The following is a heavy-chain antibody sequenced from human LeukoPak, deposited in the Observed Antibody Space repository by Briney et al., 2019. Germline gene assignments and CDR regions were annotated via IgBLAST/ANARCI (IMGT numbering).Heavy chain of an antibody. J-gene: IGHJ4*02. CDR1: GFTFSDHL. CDR3: VMIISSSGYNFDC. D-gene: IGHD6-6*01. Sequence: SRGSLRLSCAASGFTFSDHLMDWVRQAPGEGLEWVGRIQNKINRYTTQYAASVKGRFTISRDDSTNSMYLQMNSLKAEDTAVYFCVMIISSSGYNFDCWGQGTLVTVSS. CDR2: IQNKINRYTT. V-gene: IGHV3-72*01.